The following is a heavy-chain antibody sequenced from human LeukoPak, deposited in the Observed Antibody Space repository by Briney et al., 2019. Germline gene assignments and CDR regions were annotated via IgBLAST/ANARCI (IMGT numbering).Heavy chain of an antibody. V-gene: IGHV4-34*01. CDR3: ARVINYYYMDV. Sequence: TSETLSLTCAVYGGSFSGYYWSWIRQPPGKGLEWIGEINHSGSTNYNPSLKSRVTISVDTSKNQFSLKLGSVTAADTAVYYCARVINYYYMDVWGKGTTVTVSS. J-gene: IGHJ6*03. D-gene: IGHD3-22*01. CDR1: GGSFSGYY. CDR2: INHSGST.